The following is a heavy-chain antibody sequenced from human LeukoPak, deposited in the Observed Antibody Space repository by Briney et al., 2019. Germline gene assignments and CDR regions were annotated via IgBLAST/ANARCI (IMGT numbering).Heavy chain of an antibody. CDR1: GFTFSSYW. D-gene: IGHD2-2*02. V-gene: IGHV3-7*01. CDR3: ARGPAYCSSTSCYTPPNC. CDR2: IKQDGREK. Sequence: GGSLRLSCAASGFTFSSYWMSWVRQAPGKGLGWVANIKQDGREKYYVDSVKGRFTISRDNAKNSLYLQMNSLRAEDTAVYYCARGPAYCSSTSCYTPPNCWGQGTLVTVSS. J-gene: IGHJ4*02.